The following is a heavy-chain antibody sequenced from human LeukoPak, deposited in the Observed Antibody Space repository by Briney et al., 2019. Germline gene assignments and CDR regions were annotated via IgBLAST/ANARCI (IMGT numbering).Heavy chain of an antibody. D-gene: IGHD3-16*01. V-gene: IGHV4-34*01. CDR2: INHSGST. Sequence: SETLSLTCAVYGGSFSGYYWSWIRQPPGKGLEWIGEINHSGSTNYNPSLESRVTISVDTSKNQFSLKLSSVTAADTAVYYCARGGDTAAVNSNWFDPWGQGTLVTVSS. CDR1: GGSFSGYY. CDR3: ARGGDTAAVNSNWFDP. J-gene: IGHJ5*02.